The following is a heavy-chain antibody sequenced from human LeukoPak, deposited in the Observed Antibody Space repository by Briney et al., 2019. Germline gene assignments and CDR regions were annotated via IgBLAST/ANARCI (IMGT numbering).Heavy chain of an antibody. CDR2: IYHSGST. CDR3: ARAGQWELLDY. V-gene: IGHV4-38-2*02. Sequence: SETLSLTCTVSGYSISSGYYWGWIRQPPGKGLEWIGSIYHSGSTYYNPSLKSRVTISVDTSKNQFSLKLSSVTAADTAVYYCARAGQWELLDYWGQGTLVTVSS. D-gene: IGHD1-26*01. J-gene: IGHJ4*02. CDR1: GYSISSGYY.